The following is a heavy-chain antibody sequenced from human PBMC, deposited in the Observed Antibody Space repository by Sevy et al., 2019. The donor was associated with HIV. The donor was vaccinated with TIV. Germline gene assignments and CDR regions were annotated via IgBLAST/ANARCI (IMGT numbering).Heavy chain of an antibody. CDR3: AKDVVGAISEHYYYGMDV. V-gene: IGHV3-9*01. D-gene: IGHD1-26*01. CDR2: ISWNSGSI. Sequence: GKSLKISCAASGFTFDDYAMHWIRQAPGKGLEWVSGISWNSGSIGYADSVKGRFTISRDNAKNSLYLQMNSLRAEDTDLHYCAKDVVGAISEHYYYGMDVWGQGTLVTVSS. J-gene: IGHJ6*02. CDR1: GFTFDDYA.